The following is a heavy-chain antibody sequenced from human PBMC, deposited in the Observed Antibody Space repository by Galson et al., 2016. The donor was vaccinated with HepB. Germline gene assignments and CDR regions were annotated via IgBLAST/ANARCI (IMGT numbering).Heavy chain of an antibody. V-gene: IGHV3-30*04. CDR1: GFNIRAYA. Sequence: SLRLSCAASGFNIRAYAMFWVRQAPGRGLEWLSVTSFDGKSNDYADAVKGRFTMSRDNSQNTVHLFLSGLRPEDSATYYCARGRAAMDVWGQGTTVFVSS. CDR3: ARGRAAMDV. D-gene: IGHD3-10*01. CDR2: TSFDGKSN. J-gene: IGHJ6*02.